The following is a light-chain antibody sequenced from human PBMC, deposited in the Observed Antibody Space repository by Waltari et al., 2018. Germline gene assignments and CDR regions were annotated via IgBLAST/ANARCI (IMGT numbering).Light chain of an antibody. CDR1: QSISSS. V-gene: IGKV1-39*01. CDR3: QQSYITTYT. CDR2: LAS. J-gene: IGKJ2*01. Sequence: IQMTQSPSSLSASVGYRVTITCRASQSISSSLNWYQQIPGKAPKPLIYLASNLQSGVPSRFSGSGSGTDFSLTISSLQPEDFATYYCQQSYITTYTFGQGTKLEIK.